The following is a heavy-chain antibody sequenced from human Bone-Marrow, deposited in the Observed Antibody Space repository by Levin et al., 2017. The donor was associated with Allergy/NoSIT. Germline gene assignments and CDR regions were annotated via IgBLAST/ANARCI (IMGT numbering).Heavy chain of an antibody. V-gene: IGHV3-30*18. CDR1: GFTFSSYG. CDR2: ISYDGSNK. CDR3: ANLHTEYYDSSGYQMVAFDS. J-gene: IGHJ3*02. D-gene: IGHD3-22*01. Sequence: AGGSLRLSCAASGFTFSSYGMHWVRQAPGKGLEWVAVISYDGSNKYYADSVKGRFTISRDNSKNTLYLQMNSLRAEDTAVYYCANLHTEYYDSSGYQMVAFDSWGQGTMVTVSS.